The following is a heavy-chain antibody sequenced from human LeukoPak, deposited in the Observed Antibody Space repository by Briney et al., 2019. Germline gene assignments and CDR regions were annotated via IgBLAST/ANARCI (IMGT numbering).Heavy chain of an antibody. J-gene: IGHJ4*02. Sequence: GGSLRLPCAASGFTFSSYAMHWVRQAPGKGLEWVAVISYDGSNKYYADSVKGRFTISRDNSKNTLYLQMNSLRAEDTAVYYCAKGPYYYDGRGDDFDYWGQGTLVTVSS. D-gene: IGHD3-22*01. V-gene: IGHV3-30*07. CDR1: GFTFSSYA. CDR2: ISYDGSNK. CDR3: AKGPYYYDGRGDDFDY.